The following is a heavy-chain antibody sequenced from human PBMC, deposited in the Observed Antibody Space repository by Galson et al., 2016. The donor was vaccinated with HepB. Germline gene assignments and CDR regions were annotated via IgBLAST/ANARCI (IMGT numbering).Heavy chain of an antibody. D-gene: IGHD3-16*01. CDR3: AKRGRHWGPFDY. Sequence: SLRLSCAASGFTFNNYPMSWVRQAPGKGLEWVSSISGSAAETYYRDSVKGRFTISRDNSENKVFLQMNSLTVEDTAVYYCAKRGRHWGPFDYWGQGTLVTVSS. J-gene: IGHJ4*02. CDR1: GFTFNNYP. V-gene: IGHV3-23*01. CDR2: ISGSAAET.